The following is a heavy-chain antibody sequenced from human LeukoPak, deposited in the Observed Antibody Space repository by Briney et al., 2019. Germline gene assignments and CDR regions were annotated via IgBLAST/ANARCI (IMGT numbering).Heavy chain of an antibody. CDR2: IIPIFGTA. CDR1: GGTFSSYA. J-gene: IGHJ4*02. CDR3: ARGLGYCSSTSCYELFDY. Sequence: ASVKVSCKASGGTFSSYAISWVRQAPGQGLEWMGGIIPIFGTASYAQKFQGRVTITADESTSTAYMELSSLRSEDTAVYYCARGLGYCSSTSCYELFDYWGQGTLVTVSS. V-gene: IGHV1-69*13. D-gene: IGHD2-2*01.